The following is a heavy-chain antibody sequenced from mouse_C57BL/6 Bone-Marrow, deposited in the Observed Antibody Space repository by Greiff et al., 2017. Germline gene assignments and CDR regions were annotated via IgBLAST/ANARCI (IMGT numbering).Heavy chain of an antibody. CDR2: ISSGGSYT. CDR3: ASDYYGC. CDR1: GFTFSSYG. Sequence: EVQLVESGGGLVKPGGSLKLSCAASGFTFSSYGMSWVRQTPDKRLEWVATISSGGSYTYYPDSVKGRFTISRDNAKNTLYLQMSSLKSEDTAMYDCASDYYGCWGQGTTLTVSS. J-gene: IGHJ2*01. V-gene: IGHV5-6*01. D-gene: IGHD1-2*01.